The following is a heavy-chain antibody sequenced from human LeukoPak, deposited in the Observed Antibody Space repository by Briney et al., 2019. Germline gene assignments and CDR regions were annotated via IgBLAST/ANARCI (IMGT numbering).Heavy chain of an antibody. V-gene: IGHV3-23*01. J-gene: IGHJ6*03. Sequence: GGSLRLSCAASGFTFSSYGMSWVRQAPGKGLEWVSAISGSGGSTYYADSVKGRFTISRDNSKNTLYLQMNSLRAEDTAVYYCAKDAVGDSWSGYSPYYYYYYMDVWGKGTTVTVSS. CDR1: GFTFSSYG. CDR3: AKDAVGDSWSGYSPYYYYYYMDV. CDR2: ISGSGGST. D-gene: IGHD3-3*01.